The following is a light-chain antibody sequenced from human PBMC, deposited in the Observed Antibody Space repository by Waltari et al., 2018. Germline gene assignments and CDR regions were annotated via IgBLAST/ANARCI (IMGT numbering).Light chain of an antibody. J-gene: IGLJ3*02. Sequence: QSALNQPRSVSGSPGQSVTISCTGASSDVGSHKRFSWYQQPPGTAPKLIIHDVDKRPSGVPDRFSGSKSGNTASLTISGLQGEDEADYYCCSYAGRYTWVFGGGTKLTVL. CDR2: DVD. V-gene: IGLV2-11*01. CDR1: SSDVGSHKR. CDR3: CSYAGRYTWV.